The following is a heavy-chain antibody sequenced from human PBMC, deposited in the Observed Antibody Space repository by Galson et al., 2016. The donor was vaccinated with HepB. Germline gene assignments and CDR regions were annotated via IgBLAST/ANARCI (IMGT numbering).Heavy chain of an antibody. CDR2: ITAAGGVT. J-gene: IGHJ4*02. CDR1: GFTFRGYA. V-gene: IGHV3-23*01. Sequence: SLRLSCAASGFTFRGYAMSWVRQAPGKGLEWLSAITAAGGVTYYADSVKGRFTIAGDNSKNTLYLEMSSLRVEDTAVYYCAKDLQVSPLWFGELFPDDWGQGTLVAVSS. CDR3: AKDLQVSPLWFGELFPDD. D-gene: IGHD3-10*01.